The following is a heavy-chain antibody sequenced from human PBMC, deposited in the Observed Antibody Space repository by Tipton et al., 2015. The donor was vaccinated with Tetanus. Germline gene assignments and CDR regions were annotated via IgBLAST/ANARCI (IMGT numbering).Heavy chain of an antibody. J-gene: IGHJ4*02. D-gene: IGHD1-14*01. CDR3: ARGTGDY. V-gene: IGHV4-61*01. CDR1: GGSVSSGSYY. CDR2: ILYGKST. Sequence: LRLSCTVSGGSVSSGSYYWSWVRQPPGKGLEYIGYILYGKSTHYSPALESRVSMSGDPAKNQFSLRLTSVTAADTAVYYCARGTGDYWGQGTLVTVSS.